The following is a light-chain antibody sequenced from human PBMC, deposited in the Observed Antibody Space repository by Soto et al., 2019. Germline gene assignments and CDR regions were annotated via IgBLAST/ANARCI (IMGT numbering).Light chain of an antibody. J-gene: IGKJ4*01. CDR3: QQTESYPST. V-gene: IGKV1-9*01. Sequence: IQLTQSPSSLSASVGDRVTITCRASQDISSFLAWYQQKPGKAPKLLIFAASTLLSGVPSRFSGSGSGTDFTLTISSLQPEDFATYYCQQTESYPSTFGGGTKVEIK. CDR2: AAS. CDR1: QDISSF.